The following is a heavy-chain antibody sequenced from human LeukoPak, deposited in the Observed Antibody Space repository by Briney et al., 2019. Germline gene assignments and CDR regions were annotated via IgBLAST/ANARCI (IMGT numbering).Heavy chain of an antibody. D-gene: IGHD3-22*01. V-gene: IGHV4-4*09. CDR1: GGSISSYY. CDR2: IYTSGST. CDR3: ARLVHYYDSSGFSYYYYMDV. Sequence: PSETLSLTCTVSGGSISSYYCSWIRQPPGKGLEWIGYIYTSGSTNYNPSLKSRVTISVDTSKNQFSLKLSSVTAADTAVYYCARLVHYYDSSGFSYYYYMDVWGKGTTVTVSS. J-gene: IGHJ6*03.